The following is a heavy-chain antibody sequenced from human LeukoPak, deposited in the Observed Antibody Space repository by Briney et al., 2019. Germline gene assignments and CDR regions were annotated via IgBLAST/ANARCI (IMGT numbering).Heavy chain of an antibody. CDR3: ARGAGRSGSDY. J-gene: IGHJ4*02. CDR2: ISGSGSDI. D-gene: IGHD6-19*01. V-gene: IGHV3-11*01. CDR1: GFSFSDHY. Sequence: PGGSLRLSCAASGFSFSDHYMTWVRQAPGKGLEWLSYISGSGSDIDYAGSVKGRLTISRDNAKNSLYLQMNILRAEDTAVYYCARGAGRSGSDYWGQGTLVTVSS.